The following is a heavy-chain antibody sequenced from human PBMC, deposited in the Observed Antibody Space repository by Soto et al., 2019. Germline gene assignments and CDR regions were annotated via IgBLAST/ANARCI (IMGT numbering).Heavy chain of an antibody. CDR2: MHHSGRT. J-gene: IGHJ4*02. D-gene: IGHD2-15*01. Sequence: PSETMSLTCTVSGAYMRNEYYYWSWVRQNPGKDLEWIGHMHHSGRTHYNPSLKSRVAISVDTSKNQFSLYLNSVTAADTAVYYCARWVEVSLDYFDSWGQGTPVTVSS. V-gene: IGHV4-31*03. CDR3: ARWVEVSLDYFDS. CDR1: GAYMRNEYYY.